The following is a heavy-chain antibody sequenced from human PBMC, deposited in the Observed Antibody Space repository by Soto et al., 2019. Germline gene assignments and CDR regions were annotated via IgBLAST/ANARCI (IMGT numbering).Heavy chain of an antibody. V-gene: IGHV1-8*01. CDR2: MNPNTDNT. J-gene: IGHJ4*02. Sequence: RASVKVSCKASGYTFTSYYINWVRQAPGQGLEWMGWMNPNTDNTGYAQKLQGRVTMTRNTSIGTAYMELSSLRSDDTAVYYCVSSRATAGTSALDYWGQGTLVTGSS. CDR3: VSSRATAGTSALDY. CDR1: GYTFTSYY. D-gene: IGHD6-13*01.